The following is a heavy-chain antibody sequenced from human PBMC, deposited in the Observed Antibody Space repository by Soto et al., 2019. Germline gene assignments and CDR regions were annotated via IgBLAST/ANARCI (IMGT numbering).Heavy chain of an antibody. V-gene: IGHV3-30-3*01. J-gene: IGHJ6*02. CDR2: ISYDGSNK. Sequence: XGSLILSCAASGFTFSSYAMHWVRQAPGRGLEWVAVISYDGSNKYYADSVKGRFTISRDNSKNTLYLQMNSLRAEDTAVYYCARVGRITIFGVVPTPVGLDVWGQGTTVTVSS. CDR3: ARVGRITIFGVVPTPVGLDV. CDR1: GFTFSSYA. D-gene: IGHD3-3*01.